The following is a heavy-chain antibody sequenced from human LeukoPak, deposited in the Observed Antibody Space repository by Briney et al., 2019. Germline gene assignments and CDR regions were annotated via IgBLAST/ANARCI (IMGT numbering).Heavy chain of an antibody. Sequence: SETLSLTCTVSGGSISSSSYYWGWIRQPPGKGLEWIGSIYYSGSTYYNPSLKSRVTISVDTSKNQFSLKLSSVTAADTAVYYCATLYRGGAVAFGHWGQGTLVTVSS. V-gene: IGHV4-39*01. D-gene: IGHD6-19*01. CDR3: ATLYRGGAVAFGH. CDR1: GGSISSSSYY. CDR2: IYYSGST. J-gene: IGHJ4*02.